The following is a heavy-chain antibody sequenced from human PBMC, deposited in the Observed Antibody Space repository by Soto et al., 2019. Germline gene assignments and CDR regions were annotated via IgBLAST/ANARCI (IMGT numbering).Heavy chain of an antibody. J-gene: IGHJ4*02. Sequence: GGSLRLSCAASGFTFSSYAMSWVRQAPGKGLEWVSAISGSGGSTYYADSVKGRFTISRDNSKNTLYLQMNSLRAEDTAVYYCAKDFITTDDCYDAKNSDYWGQGTLVTVSS. CDR3: AKDFITTDDCYDAKNSDY. CDR1: GFTFSSYA. D-gene: IGHD2-21*02. CDR2: ISGSGGST. V-gene: IGHV3-23*01.